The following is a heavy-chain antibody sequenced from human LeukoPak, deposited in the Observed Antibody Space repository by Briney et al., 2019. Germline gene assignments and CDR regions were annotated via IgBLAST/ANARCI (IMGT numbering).Heavy chain of an antibody. CDR3: AREIGSSWYYFDY. CDR1: GVSISSSSYY. V-gene: IGHV4-39*07. Sequence: PSETLSLTCTVSGVSISSSSYYWGWIRQPPGKGLGWIGSIYYSGSTYYNPSLKRRVTISVVTSKNQFSLKLSSLTAADTAVYYCAREIGSSWYYFDYWGQGTLVTVSS. CDR2: IYYSGST. D-gene: IGHD6-13*01. J-gene: IGHJ4*02.